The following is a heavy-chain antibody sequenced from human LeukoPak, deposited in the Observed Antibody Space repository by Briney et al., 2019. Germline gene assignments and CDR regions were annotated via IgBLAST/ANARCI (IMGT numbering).Heavy chain of an antibody. CDR2: FDPEDGET. J-gene: IGHJ4*02. V-gene: IGHV1-24*01. Sequence: ASVKVSCKVSGYTLTELSMHWVRQAPGKGLEWMGGFDPEDGETIYAQKFQGRVTMTEDTSTDTAYMELSSLRSEDTAVYYCARAHPYCSSTSCHYYFDYWGQGTLVTVSS. CDR3: ARAHPYCSSTSCHYYFDY. CDR1: GYTLTELS. D-gene: IGHD2-2*01.